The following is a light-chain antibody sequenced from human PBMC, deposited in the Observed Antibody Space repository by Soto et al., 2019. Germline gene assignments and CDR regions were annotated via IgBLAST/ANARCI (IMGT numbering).Light chain of an antibody. CDR2: GAS. CDR1: QSVSSS. Sequence: EIVLAQSPGTLSLSPGESATLSCRASQSVSSSFLAWYQQKAGQAPRLLIYGASTRATGIPARFSGSGSETEFTLTISSLQSEDFAVYHCQQYNNWPITFGQGTRLEIK. J-gene: IGKJ5*01. CDR3: QQYNNWPIT. V-gene: IGKV3-15*01.